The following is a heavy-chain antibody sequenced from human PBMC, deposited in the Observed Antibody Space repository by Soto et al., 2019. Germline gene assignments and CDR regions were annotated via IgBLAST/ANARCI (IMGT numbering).Heavy chain of an antibody. CDR1: GGSIGSSSYY. CDR3: ARLPTSYDFWSGYYLSGGAYYYYGMDV. V-gene: IGHV4-39*01. Sequence: SETLSLTCTVSGGSIGSSSYYWGWIRQPPGKGLEWIGSIYYSGSTYYNPSLKSRVTISVDTSKNQFSLKLSSVTAADTAVYYCARLPTSYDFWSGYYLSGGAYYYYGMDVWGQGTTVTVSS. CDR2: IYYSGST. D-gene: IGHD3-3*01. J-gene: IGHJ6*02.